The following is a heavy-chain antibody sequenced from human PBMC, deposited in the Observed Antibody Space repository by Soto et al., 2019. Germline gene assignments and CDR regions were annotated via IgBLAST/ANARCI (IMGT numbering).Heavy chain of an antibody. CDR2: INHSGST. Sequence: PSETLSLTCAVYGGSFSGYYWSWIRQPPGKGLEWIGEINHSGSTNYNPSLKSRVTISVDTSKNQFSLKLSSVTAADTAVYYCARGYSGYLEYWGQGTLVTVSS. V-gene: IGHV4-34*01. J-gene: IGHJ4*02. CDR1: GGSFSGYY. CDR3: ARGYSGYLEY. D-gene: IGHD5-12*01.